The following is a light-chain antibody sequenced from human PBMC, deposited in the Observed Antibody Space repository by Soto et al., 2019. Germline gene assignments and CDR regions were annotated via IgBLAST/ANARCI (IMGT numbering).Light chain of an antibody. Sequence: QSVLTQPASVSGSPGQSITISCTGSSSAVGSYRLVSWYQCHTGKVPQLIIYEGNKRPSGVSNRFSGSEPGNTASLTISGLQAEDEADYYCCSAAPSRTVVFGTGTKLTVL. CDR3: CSAAPSRTVV. CDR2: EGN. V-gene: IGLV2-23*01. CDR1: SSAVGSYRL. J-gene: IGLJ1*01.